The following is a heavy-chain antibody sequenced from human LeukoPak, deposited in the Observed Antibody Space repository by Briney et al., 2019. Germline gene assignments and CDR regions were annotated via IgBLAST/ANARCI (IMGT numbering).Heavy chain of an antibody. J-gene: IGHJ4*02. V-gene: IGHV3-53*01. CDR1: GFTVSSNY. CDR2: IYSGGST. CDR3: AIWELPPPTGIGY. Sequence: PGGSLRLSCAASGFTVSSNYMSWVRQAPGKGLEWLSVIYSGGSTYYADSVKGRFTISRDNSKNTLYLQMNSLGAEDTAVYYCAIWELPPPTGIGYWGQGTLVTVSS. D-gene: IGHD1-26*01.